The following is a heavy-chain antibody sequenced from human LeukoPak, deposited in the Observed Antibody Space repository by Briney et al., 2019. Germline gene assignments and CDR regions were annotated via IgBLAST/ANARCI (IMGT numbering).Heavy chain of an antibody. Sequence: GGSLRLSCAASRFTFSCYVVHWVLQAPGKGLEWMSAISYDGNNEYYADSVKGRFTISRDNSKNTLYLQLNSLRAEDSAVYYCARDFNPSNYYYYMDVWGKGTTVTVSS. J-gene: IGHJ6*03. CDR1: RFTFSCYV. V-gene: IGHV3-30*04. CDR3: ARDFNPSNYYYYMDV. CDR2: ISYDGNNE. D-gene: IGHD1-14*01.